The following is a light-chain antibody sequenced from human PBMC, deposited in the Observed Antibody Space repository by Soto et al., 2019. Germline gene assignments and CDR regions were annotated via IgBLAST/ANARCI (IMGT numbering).Light chain of an antibody. J-gene: IGLJ1*01. CDR2: GNT. CDR3: QSYDDSLSVHYV. CDR1: SSNIGSTYD. V-gene: IGLV1-40*01. Sequence: QSVLTQPPSVSGAPGQRVTISCTGSSSNIGSTYDVQWYQQLPGTAPKLLIHGNTNRPSGVPDRFSGSKSGTSASLAITGLQADDEADYYRQSYDDSLSVHYVFGTGTQLTVL.